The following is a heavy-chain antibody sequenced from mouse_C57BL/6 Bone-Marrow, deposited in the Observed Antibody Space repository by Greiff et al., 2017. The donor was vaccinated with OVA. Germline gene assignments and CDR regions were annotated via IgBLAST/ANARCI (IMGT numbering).Heavy chain of an antibody. CDR3: ARLGQDWYFDV. V-gene: IGHV1-72*01. CDR2: IDPNSGGT. J-gene: IGHJ1*03. Sequence: QVHVKQSGAELVKPGASVKLSCKASGSTFTSYWMPWVKQRPGRGLEWIGRIDPNSGGTTYNAEFKSTATLTVDKTSSTAYMQLSSLTSEDSAVYYCARLGQDWYFDVWGTGTTVTVAS. CDR1: GSTFTSYW. D-gene: IGHD3-3*01.